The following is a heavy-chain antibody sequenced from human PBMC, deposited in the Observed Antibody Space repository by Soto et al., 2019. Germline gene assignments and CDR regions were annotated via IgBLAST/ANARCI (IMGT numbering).Heavy chain of an antibody. J-gene: IGHJ5*02. CDR1: GYTFTSYG. CDR3: ATDPIWVRAPVEIAGWFDL. V-gene: IGHV1-18*01. Sequence: QVQLIQSGGDVKKPGASVKVSCKASGYTFTSYGISWVRQGPGQGLEWLGWISTYNGKTKYAQILQGRVTMTTDTSTTTNYMEVRDLISDDTAVYYCATDPIWVRAPVEIAGWFDLWGQGTVVSVSP. D-gene: IGHD3-10*01. CDR2: ISTYNGKT.